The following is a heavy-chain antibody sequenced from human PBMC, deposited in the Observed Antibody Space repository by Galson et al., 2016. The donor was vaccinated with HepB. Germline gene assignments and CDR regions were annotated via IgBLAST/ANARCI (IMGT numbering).Heavy chain of an antibody. CDR2: INSAGET. CDR3: ARGRTTTTTGGRYRGLDV. J-gene: IGHJ6*02. D-gene: IGHD4-17*01. CDR1: GFTFNTYD. Sequence: SLRLSCAASGFTFNTYDMHWVRQATGKGLEWVSAINSAGETYYPDSVKGRFSNSRENAKNSLYLQMNSLTAGDTAVYYCARGRTTTTTGGRYRGLDVWGQGTTVTVSS. V-gene: IGHV3-13*01.